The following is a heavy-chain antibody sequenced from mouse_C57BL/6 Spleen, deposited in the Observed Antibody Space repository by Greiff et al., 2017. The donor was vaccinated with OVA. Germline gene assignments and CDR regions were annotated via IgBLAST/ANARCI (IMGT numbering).Heavy chain of an antibody. CDR2: IWWDDDK. J-gene: IGHJ2*01. V-gene: IGHV8-8*01. CDR3: ARIAKWGHDYFAY. CDR1: GFSLSTFGMG. D-gene: IGHD1-3*01. Sequence: QVTLKESGPGILQPSQTLSLTCSFSGFSLSTFGMGVGWIRQPSGKGLEWLAHIWWDDDKYNNPALKSRLTIPKETSKNQVFLKIAYVEPADTASSSSARIAKWGHDYFAYWGQGTTLTVSS.